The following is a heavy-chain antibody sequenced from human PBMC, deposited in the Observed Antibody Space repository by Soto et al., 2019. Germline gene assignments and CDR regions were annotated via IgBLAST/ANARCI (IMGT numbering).Heavy chain of an antibody. CDR1: GFTFSRNA. J-gene: IGHJ4*02. CDR3: ARDRYSNGYHDIDH. V-gene: IGHV3-30-3*01. D-gene: IGHD3-22*01. Sequence: QVQLVESGGGVVQPGRSLRLSCAASGFTFSRNAMHWVRQAPGKGLEWVAVISYDGSSKYYADSVKGRFTISRDNSKNTLYLQMNSLRAQDTAVYYCARDRYSNGYHDIDHWGQATLVTVSS. CDR2: ISYDGSSK.